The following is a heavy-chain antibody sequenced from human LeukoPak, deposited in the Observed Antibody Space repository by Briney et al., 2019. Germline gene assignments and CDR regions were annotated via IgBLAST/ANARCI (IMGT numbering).Heavy chain of an antibody. V-gene: IGHV1-69*05. CDR2: IIPIFGTA. D-gene: IGHD3-9*01. Sequence: SVKVSCKASVDTFSSYAISWVRQAPGQGLEWMGGIIPIFGTANYAQKFQGRVAITTDESTSTAYRERSSLRSEDTAVYYCARGDILTGSRFDPWGQGTLVTVSS. J-gene: IGHJ5*02. CDR1: VDTFSSYA. CDR3: ARGDILTGSRFDP.